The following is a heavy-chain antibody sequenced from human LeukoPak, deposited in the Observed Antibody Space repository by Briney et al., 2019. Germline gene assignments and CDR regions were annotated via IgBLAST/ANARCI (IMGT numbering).Heavy chain of an antibody. Sequence: MPSETLSLTCAVYGGSFSGYYWSWIRQPPGKGLEWIGEINHSGSTNYNPSLKSRVTISVDTSKNQFSLKLSSVTAADTAVYYCARELGSDWYSGDYWGQGTLVTVSS. V-gene: IGHV4-34*01. J-gene: IGHJ4*02. CDR3: ARELGSDWYSGDY. CDR1: GGSFSGYY. CDR2: INHSGST. D-gene: IGHD6-19*01.